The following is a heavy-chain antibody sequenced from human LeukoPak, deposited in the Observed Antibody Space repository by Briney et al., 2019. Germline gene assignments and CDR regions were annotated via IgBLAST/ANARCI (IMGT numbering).Heavy chain of an antibody. Sequence: ASVKVSCKASGYTFTGYYIHWVRQAPGQGLEWMGWINPNSGGTTYAQKFQGRVTMTRDTSISTAYVEVSSLKSDDTAVYYCARRRTTLDSWGQGTLVTVSS. CDR2: INPNSGGT. D-gene: IGHD4-17*01. J-gene: IGHJ4*02. CDR3: ARRRTTLDS. V-gene: IGHV1-2*02. CDR1: GYTFTGYY.